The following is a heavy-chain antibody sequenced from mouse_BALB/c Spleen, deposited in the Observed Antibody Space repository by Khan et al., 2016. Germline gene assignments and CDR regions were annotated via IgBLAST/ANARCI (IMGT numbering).Heavy chain of an antibody. CDR1: SFTISSYA. CDR2: IDSNGGST. CDR3: ARSAV. Sequence: EVELVESGGGIVQPGGSLKLSCAASSFTISSYAMSSVRQTPDKRLELVATIDSNGGSTDYPDSLKRRFTISGDNAKNALYLQLRSLKSEDTAKYCCARSAVWGQGTNLTVSS. J-gene: IGHJ2*01. V-gene: IGHV5-6-3*01. D-gene: IGHD3-3*01.